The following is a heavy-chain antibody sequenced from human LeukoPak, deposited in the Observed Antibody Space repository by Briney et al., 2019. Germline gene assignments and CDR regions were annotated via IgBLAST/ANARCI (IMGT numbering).Heavy chain of an antibody. CDR1: GYTFTGYY. Sequence: ASVKVSCNASGYTFTGYYMHWVRQAPGQGLEWLGWMNPNSGNTGYAQKFQGRVTMTSDTSIDTAYMELSSLRSEDTAVYYCATELRWKEYWGQGTLVTVSS. J-gene: IGHJ4*02. CDR2: MNPNSGNT. CDR3: ATELRWKEY. V-gene: IGHV1-8*02. D-gene: IGHD4-23*01.